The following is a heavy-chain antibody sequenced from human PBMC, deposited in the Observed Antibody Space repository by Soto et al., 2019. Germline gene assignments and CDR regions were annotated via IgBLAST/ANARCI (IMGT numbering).Heavy chain of an antibody. J-gene: IGHJ4*02. Sequence: TSETLSLTCTVSGGSISSYYWSWIRQPPGKGLEWIGYIYYSGSTNYNPSLKSRVTISVDTSKNQFSLKLSSVTAADTAVYYCARHKYQLLGTYYFDYWGQGTLVTVSS. CDR3: ARHKYQLLGTYYFDY. D-gene: IGHD2-2*01. CDR2: IYYSGST. CDR1: GGSISSYY. V-gene: IGHV4-59*08.